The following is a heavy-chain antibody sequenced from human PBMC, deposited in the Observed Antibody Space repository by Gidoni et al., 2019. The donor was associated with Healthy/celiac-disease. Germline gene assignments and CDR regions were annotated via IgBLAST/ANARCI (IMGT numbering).Heavy chain of an antibody. V-gene: IGHV3-74*01. CDR3: ARDRYEYSSGWSPAEYFQH. J-gene: IGHJ1*01. Sequence: EVQLVESGGGLVQPGGSLSLSCAASGFTFGSYWMHWVRQAPGTGLVWVSRSNGDGSRTRYADSVKGRFTISRDNAKNTLYLQMNSLRAEDTAVYYCARDRYEYSSGWSPAEYFQHWGQGTLVTVSS. D-gene: IGHD6-19*01. CDR2: SNGDGSRT. CDR1: GFTFGSYW.